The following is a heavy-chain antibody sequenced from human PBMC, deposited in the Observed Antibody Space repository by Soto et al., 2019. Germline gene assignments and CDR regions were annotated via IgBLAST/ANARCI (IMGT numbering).Heavy chain of an antibody. V-gene: IGHV1-18*04. D-gene: IGHD1-26*01. J-gene: IGHJ4*02. CDR3: ARDPNVRFIVGATSYMYFFDY. Sequence: QVQLVQSGAEVKKPWASVKVSCKASGYTFNNYGISWVRQAPGQGREWMGWISAYNGNTNYAQRFQGRVTLTTDTSTSTAYVELRSLRSDDTAVYYCARDPNVRFIVGATSYMYFFDYWGQGTLVTVS. CDR2: ISAYNGNT. CDR1: GYTFNNYG.